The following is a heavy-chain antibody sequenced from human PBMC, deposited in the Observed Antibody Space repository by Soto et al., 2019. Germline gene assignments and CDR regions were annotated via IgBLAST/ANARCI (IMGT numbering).Heavy chain of an antibody. V-gene: IGHV3-74*01. CDR2: INSDGSST. Sequence: LRLACAASGFTFSSYWMHWVRQAPGKGLVWVSRINSDGSSTSYADSVKGRFTISRDNAKNTLYLQMNSLRAEDTAVYYCASVPYYYGSGSYYNVHWGQGTLVTVSS. CDR3: ASVPYYYGSGSYYNVH. CDR1: GFTFSSYW. J-gene: IGHJ4*02. D-gene: IGHD3-10*01.